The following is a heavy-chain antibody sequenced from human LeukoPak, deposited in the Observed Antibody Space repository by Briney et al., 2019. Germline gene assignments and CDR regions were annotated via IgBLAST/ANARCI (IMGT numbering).Heavy chain of an antibody. Sequence: GGSLRLSCAASGFTFSSYAMSWVRHAPGKGLEWVSAISGSGGSTYYADSVKGRFTISRDNSKNTLYLQMNSLRAEDTAVYYCAKEHTGGYYYYYGMDVWGQGTTVTGSS. CDR2: ISGSGGST. V-gene: IGHV3-23*01. J-gene: IGHJ6*02. D-gene: IGHD1-26*01. CDR3: AKEHTGGYYYYYGMDV. CDR1: GFTFSSYA.